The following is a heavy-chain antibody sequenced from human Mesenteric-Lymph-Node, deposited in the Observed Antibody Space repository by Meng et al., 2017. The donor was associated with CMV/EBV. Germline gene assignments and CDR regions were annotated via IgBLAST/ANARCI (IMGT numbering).Heavy chain of an antibody. D-gene: IGHD3-3*01. J-gene: IGHJ5*02. CDR1: GGNYV. Sequence: SVKVSCKASGGNYVITWVRQAPGQGFEWMGRMIPILATANYAQKFQGRVTMTADTSTRTVYMELGSLTSEDTAVYYCARDFGGYDFRNGYYSRFDPWGQGTLVTVSS. CDR2: MIPILATA. V-gene: IGHV1-69*04. CDR3: ARDFGGYDFRNGYYSRFDP.